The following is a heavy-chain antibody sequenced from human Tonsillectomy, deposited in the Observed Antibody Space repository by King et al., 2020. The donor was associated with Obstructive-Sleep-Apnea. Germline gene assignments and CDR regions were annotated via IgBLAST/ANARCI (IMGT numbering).Heavy chain of an antibody. D-gene: IGHD6-13*01. CDR2: ISDSGGNT. CDR1: GITFSSFA. CDR3: AKGPAKQLVPNYFDF. Sequence: VQLVESGGGLVQRGGSLRLSCAASGITFSSFAMSWVRQPPGKGLEWVSTISDSGGNTYYADSVKGRFTISRDNSKNTLYLHMNSLRAEDTAVYYCAKGPAKQLVPNYFDFWGKGTLVTVSS. V-gene: IGHV3-23*04. J-gene: IGHJ4*02.